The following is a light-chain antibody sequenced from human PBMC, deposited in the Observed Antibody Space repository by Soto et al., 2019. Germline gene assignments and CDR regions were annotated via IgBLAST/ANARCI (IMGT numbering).Light chain of an antibody. CDR1: QDIGNY. Sequence: DIQLTQSPHSLSASPGDSVTITCQASQDIGNYLNWYQHKPGKAPKLLIYDASKLEAGVPSRFSGSQSGTDFTFTISNLQPEDIATYYCQQYRDLRSFGPGT. CDR3: QQYRDLRS. CDR2: DAS. V-gene: IGKV1-33*01. J-gene: IGKJ3*01.